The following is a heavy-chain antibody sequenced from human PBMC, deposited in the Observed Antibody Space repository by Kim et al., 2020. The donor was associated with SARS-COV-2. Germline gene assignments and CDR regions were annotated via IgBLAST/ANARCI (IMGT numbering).Heavy chain of an antibody. CDR3: AVNWNYYYYYMDV. CDR2: ISSSSSYI. Sequence: GGSLRLSCAASGFTFSSYSMNWVRQAPGKGLEWVSSISSSSSYIYYADSVKGRFTISRDNAKNSRYLQMNSLRAEDTAVYYCAVNWNYYYYYMDVWGKGTTVTVSS. J-gene: IGHJ6*03. V-gene: IGHV3-21*01. CDR1: GFTFSSYS. D-gene: IGHD1-1*01.